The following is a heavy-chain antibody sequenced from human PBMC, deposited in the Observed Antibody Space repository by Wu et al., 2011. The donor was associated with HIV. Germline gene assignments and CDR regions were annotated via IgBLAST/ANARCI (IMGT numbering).Heavy chain of an antibody. CDR2: INPNSGGS. V-gene: IGHV1-2*02. CDR3: TKDXGIVGSTLPEYFQH. D-gene: IGHD1-26*01. J-gene: IGHJ1*01. Sequence: QVQLVQSGAEVKKPGASLRVSCKASGYTFTDHYIHWVRQAPGQGLEWMGWINPNSGGSKSPQKFQGRVTMTRDTSVSTVYLELTRLKFDDTAIYYCTKDXGIVGSTLPEYFQHWARAPVTVSS. CDR1: GYTFTDHY.